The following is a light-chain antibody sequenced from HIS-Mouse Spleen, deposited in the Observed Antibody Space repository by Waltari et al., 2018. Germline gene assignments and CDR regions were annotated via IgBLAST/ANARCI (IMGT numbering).Light chain of an antibody. CDR3: YSTDSSGNHRV. Sequence: SYELTQPPSVSVSPGQTARITCSGDALPKKYAYWYQHKSGQAPGLVIYEDSKRPSGIPEGFSVSSSGTMATLTISGAQVEDEADYYCYSTDSSGNHRVFGGGTKLTVL. CDR2: EDS. J-gene: IGLJ2*01. CDR1: ALPKKY. V-gene: IGLV3-10*01.